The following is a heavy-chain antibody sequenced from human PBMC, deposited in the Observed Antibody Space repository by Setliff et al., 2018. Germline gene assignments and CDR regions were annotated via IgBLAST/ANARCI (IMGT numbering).Heavy chain of an antibody. CDR1: GFTFSNYA. J-gene: IGHJ4*02. Sequence: LRLSCVASGFTFSNYAMSWVRQAPGKGPEWVSTISGSGDSAYYADAMRGRFTISRDNSKKTLYLQMNSLRAEDTAVYYCVKDVVGYSSTWPKRDYFDYWGQGTLVTVSS. V-gene: IGHV3-23*01. CDR2: ISGSGDSA. D-gene: IGHD6-13*01. CDR3: VKDVVGYSSTWPKRDYFDY.